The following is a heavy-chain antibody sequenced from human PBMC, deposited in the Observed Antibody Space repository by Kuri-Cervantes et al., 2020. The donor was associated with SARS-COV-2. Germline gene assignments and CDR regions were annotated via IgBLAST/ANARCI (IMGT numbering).Heavy chain of an antibody. J-gene: IGHJ1*01. Sequence: LSLTCAASGFIVSSGYMSWVRQAPGKGLEWVSIIYAGGGTYYADSVKGQFTISRDISKNTVFLQMNRLRPEDTAVYYCARSCTYARCSEYFQHWGQGTLVTVSS. CDR2: IYAGGGT. D-gene: IGHD2-8*01. CDR1: GFIVSSGY. CDR3: ARSCTYARCSEYFQH. V-gene: IGHV3-66*02.